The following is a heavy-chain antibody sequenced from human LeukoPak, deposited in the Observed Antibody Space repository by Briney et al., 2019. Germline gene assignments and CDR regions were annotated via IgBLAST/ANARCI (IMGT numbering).Heavy chain of an antibody. J-gene: IGHJ6*02. CDR2: IKNGGSST. CDR1: GFTLSNYG. CDR3: ARDYSYDMDV. Sequence: PGKSLRLSCAASGFTLSNYGIHWVRQAPGKGLVWVSYIKNGGSSTSYADSVKGRFTISRDNAKNTLYLQMNSLRVEDTAVYFCARDYSYDMDVWGQGTTVTVSS. V-gene: IGHV3-74*01.